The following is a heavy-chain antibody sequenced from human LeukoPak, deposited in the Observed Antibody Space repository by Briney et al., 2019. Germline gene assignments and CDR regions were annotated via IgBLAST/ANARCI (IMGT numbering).Heavy chain of an antibody. CDR1: GYTFTSYY. D-gene: IGHD2-2*01. Sequence: ASVKVSCKASGYTFTSYYMHWVRQAPGQGLEWMGIINPSGGSTSYAQKFQGRVTMTRDTSTSAVYMELSSLRSEDTAVYYCARDTIVVVPAAVDYYYGMDVWGQGTTVTVSS. CDR3: ARDTIVVVPAAVDYYYGMDV. J-gene: IGHJ6*02. V-gene: IGHV1-46*01. CDR2: INPSGGST.